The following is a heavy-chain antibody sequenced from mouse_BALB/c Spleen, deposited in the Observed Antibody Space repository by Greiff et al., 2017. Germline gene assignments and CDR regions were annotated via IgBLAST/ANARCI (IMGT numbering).Heavy chain of an antibody. CDR2: INPSTGYT. CDR1: GYTFTSYW. CDR3: ARLYYGYYFDY. V-gene: IGHV1-7*01. Sequence: QVQLKQSGAELAKPGASVKMSCKASGYTFTSYWMHWVKQRPGQGLEWIGYINPSTGYTEYNQKFKDKATLTADKSSSTAYMQLSSLTSEDSAVYYCARLYYGYYFDYWGQGTTLTVSS. D-gene: IGHD1-1*01. J-gene: IGHJ2*01.